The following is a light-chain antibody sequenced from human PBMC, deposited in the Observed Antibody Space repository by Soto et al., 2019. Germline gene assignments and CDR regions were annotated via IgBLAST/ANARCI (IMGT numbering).Light chain of an antibody. V-gene: IGKV3D-15*02. Sequence: EEGVNKSSATVSVWIWESANSVGLASQSIGSKLAWYQQKPGQAPRLLFYGASNRATGIPARFGGSGSGTEFTPAISSLQSEDFAVYWCQQFGTSPYLFCQGTKVDIK. CDR2: GAS. CDR3: QQFGTSPYL. CDR1: QSIGSK. J-gene: IGKJ2*01.